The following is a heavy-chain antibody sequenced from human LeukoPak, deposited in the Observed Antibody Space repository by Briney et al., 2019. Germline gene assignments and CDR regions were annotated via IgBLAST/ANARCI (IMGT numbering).Heavy chain of an antibody. Sequence: GASVKVSCKASGGTFSSYAISWVRQAPGQGLEWMGGIIPIFGTANYAQKFQGRVTITADESTSTAYMELSSLRSEDTAVYYCARDGSGQQQLVTSQTYDYWGQGTLVTVSS. CDR2: IIPIFGTA. J-gene: IGHJ4*02. V-gene: IGHV1-69*13. D-gene: IGHD6-13*01. CDR3: ARDGSGQQQLVTSQTYDY. CDR1: GGTFSSYA.